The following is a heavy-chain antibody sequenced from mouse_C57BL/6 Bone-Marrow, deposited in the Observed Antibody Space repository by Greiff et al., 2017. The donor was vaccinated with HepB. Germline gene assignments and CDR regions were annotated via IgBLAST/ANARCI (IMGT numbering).Heavy chain of an antibody. CDR3: ARWLETRVGWYFDV. J-gene: IGHJ1*03. CDR1: GYTFTSYW. CDR2: IYPGSGST. Sequence: QVQLQQSGAELVKPGASVKMSCKASGYTFTSYWITWVQQRPGQGLEWIGDIYPGSGSTNYTEKFKSKATLTVDTSSSTDYMQLSSLTSEDSAVSYGARWLETRVGWYFDVWGTGTTVTVSS. V-gene: IGHV1-55*01. D-gene: IGHD1-1*01.